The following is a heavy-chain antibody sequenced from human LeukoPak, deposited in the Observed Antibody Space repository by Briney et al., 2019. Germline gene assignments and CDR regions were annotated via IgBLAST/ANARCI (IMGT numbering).Heavy chain of an antibody. Sequence: PGGSLRLSCAASGFTFSSYSMNWVRQAPGKGLEWVSSISSSSSYIYYADSVKGRFTISRDNAKNSLYLQMNSLRAEDTAVYYCASLGSTSLNRDYWGQGTLVTVSS. J-gene: IGHJ4*02. CDR2: ISSSSSYI. CDR1: GFTFSSYS. V-gene: IGHV3-21*01. D-gene: IGHD2-2*01. CDR3: ASLGSTSLNRDY.